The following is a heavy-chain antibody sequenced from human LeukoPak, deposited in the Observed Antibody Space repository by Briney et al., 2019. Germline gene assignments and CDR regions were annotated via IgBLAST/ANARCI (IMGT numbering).Heavy chain of an antibody. CDR1: GLTFSSYG. CDR3: ANQLDYYDSSGYHHYFEY. CDR2: IRHDGSKK. Sequence: GGSLRLSCAASGLTFSSYGMHWVRQVPGKGLEWVAFIRHDGSKKYYVDSVKGRFTISRDNSKNTLYLQMNSLRAEDTAVYYCANQLDYYDSSGYHHYFEYWGQGTLVTVSS. V-gene: IGHV3-30*02. J-gene: IGHJ4*02. D-gene: IGHD3-22*01.